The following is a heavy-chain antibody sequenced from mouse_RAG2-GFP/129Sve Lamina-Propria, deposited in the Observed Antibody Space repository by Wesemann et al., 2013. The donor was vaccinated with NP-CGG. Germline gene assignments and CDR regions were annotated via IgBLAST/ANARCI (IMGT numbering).Heavy chain of an antibody. Sequence: DVQLQESGPGLVKPSQSLSLTCSVTGYSITSGYYWNWIRQFPGNKLEWMGYISYDGSNNYNPSLKNRISITRDTSKNQFFLKLNSVTTEDTATYYCARDPSLYGGRLFDVWGTGTTVTVSS. V-gene: IGHV3-6*01. D-gene: IGHD1-1*01. CDR2: ISYDGSN. J-gene: IGHJ1*03. CDR3: ARDPSLYGGRLFDV. CDR1: GYSITSGYY.